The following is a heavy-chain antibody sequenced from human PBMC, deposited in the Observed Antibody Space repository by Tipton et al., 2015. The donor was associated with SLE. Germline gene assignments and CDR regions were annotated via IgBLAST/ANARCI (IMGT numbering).Heavy chain of an antibody. V-gene: IGHV4-39*07. D-gene: IGHD1-14*01. CDR1: GGSITGGSSY. J-gene: IGHJ3*02. CDR3: ARRKTGWGAFDI. Sequence: TLSLTCTVSGGSITGGSSYWDWIRQPPGKGLEWIGSIYYNGFTYYNPSLKSRVTVSVDTSKSQFSLKVTPVTAADTAVYYCARRKTGWGAFDIWGLGTMVSVSS. CDR2: IYYNGFT.